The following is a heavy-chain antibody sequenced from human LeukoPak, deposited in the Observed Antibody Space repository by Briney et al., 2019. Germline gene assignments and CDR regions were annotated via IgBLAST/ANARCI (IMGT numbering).Heavy chain of an antibody. CDR3: QGYISSWYTPFDY. Sequence: SETLSLTCAVYGGSFSGYYWSWIRQPPGKGLEWIGEINHSGSTNYNPSLKSRVTISVDTSKNQFSLKLSSVTAADTAVYYCQGYISSWYTPFDYWGQGTLVTVSS. D-gene: IGHD6-13*01. J-gene: IGHJ4*02. V-gene: IGHV4-34*01. CDR1: GGSFSGYY. CDR2: INHSGST.